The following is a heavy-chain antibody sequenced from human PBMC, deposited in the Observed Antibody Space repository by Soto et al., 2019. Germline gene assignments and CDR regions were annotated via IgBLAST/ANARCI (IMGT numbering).Heavy chain of an antibody. CDR2: IWYDGSNK. V-gene: IGHV3-33*01. CDR3: ARAYGSGSYYFDY. D-gene: IGHD3-10*01. CDR1: GFTFSSYG. Sequence: GSLRLSCAASGFTFSSYGMHWVRQAPGKGLEWVAVIWYDGSNKYYADSVKGRFTISRDNSKNTLYLQMNSLRAEDTAVYYCARAYGSGSYYFDYWGQGTLVTVSS. J-gene: IGHJ4*02.